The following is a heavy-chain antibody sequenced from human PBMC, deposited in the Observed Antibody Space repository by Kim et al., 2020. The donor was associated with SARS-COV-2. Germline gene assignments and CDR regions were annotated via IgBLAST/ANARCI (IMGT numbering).Heavy chain of an antibody. Sequence: GGSLRLSCAASGFTFSDYYMTWIRQAPGKGLEWVSYISTSGKNIYYADSVKGRFTISRDNAKNSLYLQMNSLRAEDTAMYYCARDKASGWSYFYGMDVWGQGTTVPVSS. D-gene: IGHD6-19*01. CDR1: GFTFSDYY. CDR3: ARDKASGWSYFYGMDV. J-gene: IGHJ6*02. CDR2: ISTSGKNI. V-gene: IGHV3-11*01.